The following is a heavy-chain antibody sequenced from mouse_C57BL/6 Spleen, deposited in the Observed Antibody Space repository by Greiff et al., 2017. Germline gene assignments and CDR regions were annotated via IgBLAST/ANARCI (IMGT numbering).Heavy chain of an antibody. CDR1: GYTFTSYW. Sequence: QVQLQQPGAELVRPGSSVKLSCKASGYTFTSYWMHWVKQRPIQGLEWIGNIDPSDSETHYNQKFKDKATLTVDKSSSTAYMQLSSLTSEDSAVYFCARGEDYYGSSVLFAYWGQGTLVTVSA. D-gene: IGHD1-1*01. CDR2: IDPSDSET. V-gene: IGHV1-52*01. J-gene: IGHJ3*01. CDR3: ARGEDYYGSSVLFAY.